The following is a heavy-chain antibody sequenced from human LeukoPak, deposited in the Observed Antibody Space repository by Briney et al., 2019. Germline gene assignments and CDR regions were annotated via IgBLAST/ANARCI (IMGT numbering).Heavy chain of an antibody. V-gene: IGHV3-30*04. CDR2: ISYDGSNK. CDR3: ASHGTIIRYYYYGMDV. J-gene: IGHJ6*02. D-gene: IGHD1-26*01. Sequence: GRSLRLSCAASGFTFSSYAMHWVRQAPGKGLEWVAVISYDGSNKYYADSVKGRFTISRDNSKNTLYLQMNSLRAEDTAVYYCASHGTIIRYYYYGMDVWGQGTTVTVSS. CDR1: GFTFSSYA.